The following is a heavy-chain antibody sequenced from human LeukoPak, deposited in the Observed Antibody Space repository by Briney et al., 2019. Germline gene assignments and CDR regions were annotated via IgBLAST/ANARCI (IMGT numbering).Heavy chain of an antibody. Sequence: PSETLSLTCTVSGASFSSGNQYWNWIRQSPGKGLEWIGSIHPSGTLYNNPSLESRVTMSMDTSKNQFSLKLNSVTAADTAVYFCSRGLDSRKLGYWGQGTLVTVSS. J-gene: IGHJ4*02. CDR3: SRGLDSRKLGY. V-gene: IGHV4-31*03. CDR1: GASFSSGNQY. D-gene: IGHD3-22*01. CDR2: IHPSGTL.